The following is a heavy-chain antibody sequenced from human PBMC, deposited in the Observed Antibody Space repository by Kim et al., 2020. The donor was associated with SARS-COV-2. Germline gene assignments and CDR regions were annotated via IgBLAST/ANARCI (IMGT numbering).Heavy chain of an antibody. Sequence: SETLSLTCTVSGGSISSSSYYWGWIRQPPGKGLEWIGSIYYSGSTYYNPSLKSRVTISVDTSKNQFSLKLSSVTAADTAVYYCARRSYYDSWDDYWGQGTLVTVSS. J-gene: IGHJ4*02. V-gene: IGHV4-39*01. CDR3: ARRSYYDSWDDY. CDR1: GGSISSSSYY. CDR2: IYYSGST. D-gene: IGHD3-22*01.